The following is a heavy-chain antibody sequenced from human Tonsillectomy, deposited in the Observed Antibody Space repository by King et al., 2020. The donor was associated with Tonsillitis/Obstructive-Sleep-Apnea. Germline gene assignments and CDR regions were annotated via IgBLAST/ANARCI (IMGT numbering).Heavy chain of an antibody. CDR2: IYYSGST. D-gene: IGHD3-10*01. J-gene: IGHJ4*02. V-gene: IGHV4-59*01. CDR3: ARRGIYGYYFDY. CDR1: GGSISTYY. Sequence: VQLQESGPGLVKPSETLSLTCTVSGGSISTYYWSWIRQPPGKGLEWIGYIYYSGSTNYNPSLKSRVTISVDTSKNQFSLRLSSVTAADTAVYYCARRGIYGYYFDYWGQGTLLTV.